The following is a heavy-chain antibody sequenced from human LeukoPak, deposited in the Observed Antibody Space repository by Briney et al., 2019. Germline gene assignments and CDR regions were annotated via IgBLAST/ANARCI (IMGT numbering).Heavy chain of an antibody. CDR2: INPSGGST. CDR1: GYTFTSYY. CDR3: ARGGRSGYGGNDNWFDP. D-gene: IGHD4/OR15-4a*01. V-gene: IGHV1-46*01. J-gene: IGHJ5*02. Sequence: ASVKVSFKASGYTFTSYYMHWVRQAPGQGLEWMGIINPSGGSTSYAQKFQGRVTMTRDTSTSTVYMELSSLGSEDTAVYYCARGGRSGYGGNDNWFDPWGQGTLVTVSS.